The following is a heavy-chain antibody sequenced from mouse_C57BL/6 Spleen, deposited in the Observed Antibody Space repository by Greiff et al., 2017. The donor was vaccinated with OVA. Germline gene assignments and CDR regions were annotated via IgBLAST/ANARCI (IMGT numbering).Heavy chain of an antibody. V-gene: IGHV1-22*01. J-gene: IGHJ2*01. CDR3: ARWAGYYFDY. CDR2: INPNNGGT. Sequence: EVKLQESGPELVKPGASVKMSCKASGYTFTDYNMHWVKQSHGKSLEWIGYINPNNGGTSYNQKFKGKATLTVNKSSSTAYMELRSLTSEDSAVYYCARWAGYYFDYWGQGTTLTVSS. CDR1: GYTFTDYN.